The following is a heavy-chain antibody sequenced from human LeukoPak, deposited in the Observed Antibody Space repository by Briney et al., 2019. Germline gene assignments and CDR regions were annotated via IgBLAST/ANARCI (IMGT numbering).Heavy chain of an antibody. D-gene: IGHD3-3*01. CDR1: GFTFSDYY. V-gene: IGHV3-11*04. J-gene: IGHJ6*03. Sequence: GGSLRLSCAASGFTFSDYYMSWIRQAPGKGLEWVSYISSSGSTIYYADSVKGRFTISRDNAKNSLYLQMNSLRAEDTAVYYCARGPYYDFWSGYYRRNYYYMDVWGKGTTVTVSS. CDR2: ISSSGSTI. CDR3: ARGPYYDFWSGYYRRNYYYMDV.